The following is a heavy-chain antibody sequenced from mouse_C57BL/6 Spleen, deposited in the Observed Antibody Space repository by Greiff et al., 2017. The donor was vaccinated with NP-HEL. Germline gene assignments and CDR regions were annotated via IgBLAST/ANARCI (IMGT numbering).Heavy chain of an antibody. CDR1: GFTFSSYA. J-gene: IGHJ2*01. CDR3: TRGRSNCFDY. V-gene: IGHV5-9-1*02. D-gene: IGHD5-1*01. CDR2: ISSGGDYI. Sequence: EVKLMESGEGLVKPGGSLKLSCAASGFTFSSYAMSWVRQTPEKRLEWVAYISSGGDYIYYADTVKGRFTISRDNARNTLYLQMSSLKSEDTAMYYCTRGRSNCFDYWGQGTTLTVSS.